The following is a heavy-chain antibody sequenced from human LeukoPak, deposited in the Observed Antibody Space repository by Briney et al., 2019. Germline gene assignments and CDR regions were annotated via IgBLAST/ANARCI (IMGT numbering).Heavy chain of an antibody. Sequence: KPSETLSLTCAVYSGSFSGYYWSWIRQPPGKGLEWIGEINHSGSTNYNPSLKSRVTISVDTSKNQFSLNLSSVTAADTAVYYCARGVSRYYDSSGYYYPFWNYWGQGTLVTVSS. CDR1: SGSFSGYY. J-gene: IGHJ4*02. CDR2: INHSGST. CDR3: ARGVSRYYDSSGYYYPFWNY. D-gene: IGHD3-22*01. V-gene: IGHV4-34*01.